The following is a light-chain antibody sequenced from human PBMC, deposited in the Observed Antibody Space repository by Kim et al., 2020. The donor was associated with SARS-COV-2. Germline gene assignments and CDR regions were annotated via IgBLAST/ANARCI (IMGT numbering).Light chain of an antibody. V-gene: IGKV3-15*01. CDR1: QSVSNN. J-gene: IGKJ1*01. Sequence: EIVMTQSPAILSVSPGERATLSCRASQSVSNNLAWYQQKPGQAPRLLMYDAPTRATGIPARFSGSGSGTEFTLTISSLQSEDFAVYYCQQYSKWRTFGQGTKVDIK. CDR3: QQYSKWRT. CDR2: DAP.